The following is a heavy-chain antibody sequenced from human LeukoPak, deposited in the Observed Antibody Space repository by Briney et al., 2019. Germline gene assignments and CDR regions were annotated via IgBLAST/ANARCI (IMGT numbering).Heavy chain of an antibody. D-gene: IGHD3-16*01. CDR2: ISYDGSNK. CDR1: GFTFSSYA. Sequence: GGSLRLSCAASGFTFSSYAMHWVRQAPGKGLEWVAVISYDGSNKYYADSVKGRFTISRDNSKNTLYLQMNSLRAEDTAVYYCASVTFGEMAGGGYWGQGTLVTVSS. J-gene: IGHJ4*02. V-gene: IGHV3-30-3*01. CDR3: ASVTFGEMAGGGY.